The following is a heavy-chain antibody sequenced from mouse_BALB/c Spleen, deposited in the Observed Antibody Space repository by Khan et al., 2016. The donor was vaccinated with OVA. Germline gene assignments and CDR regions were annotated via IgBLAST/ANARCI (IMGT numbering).Heavy chain of an antibody. D-gene: IGHD2-10*01. V-gene: IGHV9-3-1*01. CDR2: INTNTGEP. J-gene: IGHJ4*01. Sequence: QIQLVQSGPELKKPGETVKISCKASGYTFTNYGLNWVKQASGKGLQWMGWINTNTGEPTYAVDFKGRFAFSLETSASPSYLQINNLKNEDTATYFCARPPYFSYVMVYWGQGTSVTVSS. CDR3: ARPPYFSYVMVY. CDR1: GYTFTNYG.